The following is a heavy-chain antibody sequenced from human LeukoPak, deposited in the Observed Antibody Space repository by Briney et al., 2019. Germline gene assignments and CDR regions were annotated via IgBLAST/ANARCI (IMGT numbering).Heavy chain of an antibody. J-gene: IGHJ4*02. CDR1: GFTFSSYG. Sequence: GGSLRLSCAASGFTFSSYGMHWVRQAPGKGLEWVAVIWYDGSNKYYADSVKGRFTISRDNSKNTLYLQMNGLRAEDTAVYYCARDPPLYYYGSGSSLYFDYWGQGTLVTVSS. CDR2: IWYDGSNK. V-gene: IGHV3-33*01. D-gene: IGHD3-10*01. CDR3: ARDPPLYYYGSGSSLYFDY.